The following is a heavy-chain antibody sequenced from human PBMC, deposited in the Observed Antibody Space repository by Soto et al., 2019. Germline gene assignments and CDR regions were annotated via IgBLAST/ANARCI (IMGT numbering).Heavy chain of an antibody. CDR1: GFAFTTFW. Sequence: EVQLVESGGGLVQPGGSLRLSCAASGFAFTTFWMTWVRHAPGKGLEWVATITQDGSAKYYVDSVKGRFTISRDNAKNSLFLQMNGLSAEDAAVYYCVRENWPYDCWGQGTLVTVSS. CDR2: ITQDGSAK. V-gene: IGHV3-7*01. J-gene: IGHJ4*02. CDR3: VRENWPYDC.